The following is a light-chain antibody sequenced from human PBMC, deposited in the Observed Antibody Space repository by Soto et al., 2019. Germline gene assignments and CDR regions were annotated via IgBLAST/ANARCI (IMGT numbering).Light chain of an antibody. V-gene: IGKV3-15*01. CDR2: GAS. J-gene: IGKJ1*01. CDR3: QQYGSSPWT. CDR1: QSVRSN. Sequence: EIVMTQSPATLSVSPGERATLSCRASQSVRSNLAWYQQKPGQSPRLLIYGASTRATGIPARFSGSGSGTDFTLTIIRLEPEDFAVYYCQQYGSSPWTFGQGTKVDIK.